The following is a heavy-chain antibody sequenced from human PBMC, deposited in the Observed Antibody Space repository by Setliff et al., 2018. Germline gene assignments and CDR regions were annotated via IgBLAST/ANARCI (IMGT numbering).Heavy chain of an antibody. CDR3: ARDLYCGGHCYQLFDS. Sequence: SETLSLTCTVYGGSFSDYYWGWVRQPPGKGLEWIGEINHSGSTNYIPSLKSRLTISVDTSKNHFSLKLTSVTAADTAVYYCARDLYCGGHCYQLFDSWGQGTLVTVSS. J-gene: IGHJ4*02. V-gene: IGHV4-34*01. CDR2: INHSGST. CDR1: GGSFSDYY. D-gene: IGHD2-21*02.